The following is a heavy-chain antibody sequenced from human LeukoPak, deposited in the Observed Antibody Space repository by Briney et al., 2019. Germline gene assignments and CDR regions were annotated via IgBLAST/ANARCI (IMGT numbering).Heavy chain of an antibody. V-gene: IGHV1-2*02. D-gene: IGHD1-26*01. Sequence: ASVKVSCKASGYTFTASYMNWVRQAPGQGLEWMGWINPNSGGTNYAQKFQGRVTMTRDTSISTAYMELSRLRSDDTAVFYCARAPWDRPFDYWGQGTLVTVSS. CDR2: INPNSGGT. CDR3: ARAPWDRPFDY. J-gene: IGHJ4*02. CDR1: GYTFTASY.